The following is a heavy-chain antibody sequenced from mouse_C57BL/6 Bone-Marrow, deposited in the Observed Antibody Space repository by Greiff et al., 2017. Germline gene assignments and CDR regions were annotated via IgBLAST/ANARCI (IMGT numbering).Heavy chain of an antibody. CDR3: AKLRCAY. J-gene: IGHJ3*01. CDR1: GFTFSDYG. Sequence: EVKLVESGGGLVKPGGSLKLSCAASGFTFSDYGMHWVRQAPEKGLEWVAYISSGSSTIYYADTVKGRFTISRDNAKNTLFLQMTRLRSEDTAMYYCAKLRCAYWGQGTLVTVSA. D-gene: IGHD4-1*01. V-gene: IGHV5-17*01. CDR2: ISSGSSTI.